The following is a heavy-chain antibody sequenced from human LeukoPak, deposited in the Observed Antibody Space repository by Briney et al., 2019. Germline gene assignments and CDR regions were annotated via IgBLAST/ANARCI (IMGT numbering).Heavy chain of an antibody. Sequence: PGGSLRLSCAASGFTFSDYYMTWIRQAPGKGLEWVSYISSNGNTIYYADSVKGRFTISRDNAKNSLSLQMNSLRAEDTAVYYCARTRSPVLRSRKYYYYYYMDVWGKGTTVTVSS. CDR3: ARTRSPVLRSRKYYYYYYMDV. J-gene: IGHJ6*03. V-gene: IGHV3-11*04. CDR2: ISSNGNTI. CDR1: GFTFSDYY. D-gene: IGHD3-3*01.